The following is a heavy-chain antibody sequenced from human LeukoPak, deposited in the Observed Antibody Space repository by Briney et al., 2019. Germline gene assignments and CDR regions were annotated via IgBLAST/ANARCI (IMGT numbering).Heavy chain of an antibody. J-gene: IGHJ4*02. CDR1: GFTFSSYS. D-gene: IGHD6-19*01. CDR3: ASSYSSGWYYFDY. Sequence: GGSLRLSCAASGFTFSSYSMSWVRQAPGKGLEWVSGINWNGGSTGYADSVKGRFTISRDNAKNSLYLQMNSLRAEDTALYYCASSYSSGWYYFDYWGQGTLVTVSS. CDR2: INWNGGST. V-gene: IGHV3-20*04.